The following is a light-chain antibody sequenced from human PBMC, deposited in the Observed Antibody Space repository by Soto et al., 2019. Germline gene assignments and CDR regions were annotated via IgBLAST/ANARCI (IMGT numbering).Light chain of an antibody. V-gene: IGLV2-14*01. CDR3: SSYTSSSVV. Sequence: QSALTQPASVSGSPGQSIPISCTGTSSDVGGYNYVSWYQQHPGKAPKLMIYDVSNRPSGVSNRFSGSKSGNTASLTFSGLQAEDEADYYCSSYTSSSVVFGGGTKLTVL. J-gene: IGLJ2*01. CDR1: SSDVGGYNY. CDR2: DVS.